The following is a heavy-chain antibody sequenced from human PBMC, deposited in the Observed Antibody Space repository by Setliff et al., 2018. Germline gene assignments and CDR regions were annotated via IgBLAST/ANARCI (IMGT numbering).Heavy chain of an antibody. CDR1: GYTFSAYD. Sequence: ASVKVSCKASGYTFSAYDFNWVRQAPGQGLEWVGSMSPQSDNTVYAQKFLGRVTMTKNTSISTAHMELSSLRSEDTAVYYCARGQPPTPRPYFYHMDVWGKGTTVTVSS. CDR3: ARGQPPTPRPYFYHMDV. J-gene: IGHJ6*03. D-gene: IGHD2-15*01. CDR2: MSPQSDNT. V-gene: IGHV1-8*02.